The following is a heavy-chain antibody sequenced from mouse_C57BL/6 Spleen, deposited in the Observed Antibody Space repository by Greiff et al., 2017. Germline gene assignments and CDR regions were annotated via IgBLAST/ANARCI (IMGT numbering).Heavy chain of an antibody. CDR1: GFTFSDYG. CDR2: ISSGSSTI. Sequence: EVMLVASGGGLVKPGGSLKLSCAASGFTFSDYGMHWVRQAPETGLEWVAYISSGSSTIYYADTVKGRFTISRDNAKKTLFLQMTSLRSEETAMYYCARYYYGSSYFDYWGQGTTRTVSS. J-gene: IGHJ2*01. CDR3: ARYYYGSSYFDY. V-gene: IGHV5-17*01. D-gene: IGHD1-1*01.